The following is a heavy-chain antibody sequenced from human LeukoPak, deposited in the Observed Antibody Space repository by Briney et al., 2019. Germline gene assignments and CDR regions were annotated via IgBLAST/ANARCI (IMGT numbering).Heavy chain of an antibody. J-gene: IGHJ5*02. D-gene: IGHD3-9*01. CDR1: GGSISSYY. Sequence: SEALSLTCTVSGGSISSYYWSWIRQPAGKGLEWIGRIYTSGSTNYNPSLKSRVTMSVDTSKNQFSLKLSSVTAADTAVYYCARGSYYVILGVLNWFDPWGQGTLVTVSS. V-gene: IGHV4-4*07. CDR3: ARGSYYVILGVLNWFDP. CDR2: IYTSGST.